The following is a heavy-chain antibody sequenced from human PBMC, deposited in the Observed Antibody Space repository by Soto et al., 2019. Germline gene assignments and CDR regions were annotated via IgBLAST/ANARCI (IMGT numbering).Heavy chain of an antibody. D-gene: IGHD2-8*01. Sequence: SETLSLTFAVAGHSITSSNWWRWVRQHPGKGLERIGEIYHSVSTNYNPSLKSRVTISVDNAKNQFSLKLSSVTAADTAVYYCARRGYCTNGVCYYGMDVWGQGTTVT. V-gene: IGHV4-4*02. J-gene: IGHJ6*02. CDR3: ARRGYCTNGVCYYGMDV. CDR1: GHSITSSNW. CDR2: IYHSVST.